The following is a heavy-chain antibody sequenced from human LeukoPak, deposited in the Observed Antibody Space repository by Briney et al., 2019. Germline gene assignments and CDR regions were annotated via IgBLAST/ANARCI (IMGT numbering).Heavy chain of an antibody. V-gene: IGHV1-46*01. Sequence: ASVKVSCKASGWSFTSHYMHGVRQARGQGREWVGGMNPRGTSTIYAEKFQSRIIMTRDMSTTTDYMKLSSLKSDHTALYYCARDNSMHERGWWFDPWGQGPLVTVSS. CDR1: GWSFTSHY. D-gene: IGHD4-23*01. CDR3: ARDNSMHERGWWFDP. J-gene: IGHJ5*02. CDR2: MNPRGTST.